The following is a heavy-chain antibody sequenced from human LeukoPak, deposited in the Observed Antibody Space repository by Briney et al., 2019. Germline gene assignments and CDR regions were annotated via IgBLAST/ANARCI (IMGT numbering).Heavy chain of an antibody. D-gene: IGHD6-6*01. CDR3: ASTEYSSSEFDY. CDR1: GFTFSSYW. J-gene: IGHJ4*02. CDR2: INSDGSST. Sequence: PGGSLRLSXAASGFTFSSYWMHWVRQAPGKGLVWVSRINSDGSSTSYADSAKGRFTISRDNAKNTLYLQMNSLRAEDTAVYYCASTEYSSSEFDYWGQGTLVTVSS. V-gene: IGHV3-74*01.